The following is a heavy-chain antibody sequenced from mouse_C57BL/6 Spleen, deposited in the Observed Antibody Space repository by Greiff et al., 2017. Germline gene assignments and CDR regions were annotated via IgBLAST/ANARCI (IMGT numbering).Heavy chain of an antibody. Sequence: DVKLVESGGDLVKPGGSLKLSCAASGFTFSSYGMSWVRQTPDKRLEWVATISSGGSYTYYPDSVKGRFTISRDNATNTLYLQLSSLKSEDTAMYYCARGAYYFDYWGQGTTLTVSS. J-gene: IGHJ2*01. CDR1: GFTFSSYG. CDR2: ISSGGSYT. V-gene: IGHV5-6*02. CDR3: ARGAYYFDY. D-gene: IGHD3-1*01.